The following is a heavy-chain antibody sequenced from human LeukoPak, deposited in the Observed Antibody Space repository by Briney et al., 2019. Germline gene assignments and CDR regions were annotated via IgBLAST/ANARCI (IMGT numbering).Heavy chain of an antibody. D-gene: IGHD3-22*01. J-gene: IGHJ4*02. Sequence: GGSLRLSCAASGFSFSYYAMNWVRQAPGEGLEWVSSISSSSSYIYYADSVKGRFTISRDNAKNSLYLQMNSLRAEDTAVYYCARGDSSGYYPYYFDYWGQGTLVTVSS. CDR1: GFSFSYYA. CDR3: ARGDSSGYYPYYFDY. CDR2: ISSSSSYI. V-gene: IGHV3-21*01.